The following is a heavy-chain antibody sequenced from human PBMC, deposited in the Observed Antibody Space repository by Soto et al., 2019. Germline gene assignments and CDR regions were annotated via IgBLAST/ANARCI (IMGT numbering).Heavy chain of an antibody. CDR1: GYTFTSYY. Sequence: QVQLVQSGAEVKKPGASVKVSCKASGYTFTSYYMHWVRQAPGQGLEWMGIINPSGGSTTYAQKFQGRVTMTRDTSTSTVYMELSSLRSEDTAVYYCAKVPPRSGRGYWGQGTLVTVSS. D-gene: IGHD3-10*01. CDR3: AKVPPRSGRGY. CDR2: INPSGGST. J-gene: IGHJ4*02. V-gene: IGHV1-46*01.